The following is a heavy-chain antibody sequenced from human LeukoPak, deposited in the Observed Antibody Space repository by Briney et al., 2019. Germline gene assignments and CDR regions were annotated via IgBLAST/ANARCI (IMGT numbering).Heavy chain of an antibody. D-gene: IGHD6-13*01. CDR1: GFSFSSYW. J-gene: IGHJ3*01. V-gene: IGHV3-7*01. CDR3: ARASIAAAGTGAFDV. Sequence: GGSLRLSCAASGFSFSSYWMSWVRQAPGKGLEWVANIKQDGNEKYYVDSVKGRFTISRDNARNSLYLQMNSLRAEDTSVYYCARASIAAAGTGAFDVWGQGTMVTVSS. CDR2: IKQDGNEK.